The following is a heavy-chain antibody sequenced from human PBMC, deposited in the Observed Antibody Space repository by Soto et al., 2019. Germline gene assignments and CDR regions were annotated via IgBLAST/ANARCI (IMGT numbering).Heavy chain of an antibody. D-gene: IGHD3-3*01. J-gene: IGHJ4*02. Sequence: SETLSLTCTVSGGSISSSSYYWGWIRQPPGKGLEWIGYIYYSGSTNYNPSLKSRVTISVDTSKNQFSLKLSSVTAADTAVYYCARGGTIFGPRVYFDYWGQGTLVTVSS. CDR2: IYYSGST. CDR3: ARGGTIFGPRVYFDY. V-gene: IGHV4-61*05. CDR1: GGSISSSSYY.